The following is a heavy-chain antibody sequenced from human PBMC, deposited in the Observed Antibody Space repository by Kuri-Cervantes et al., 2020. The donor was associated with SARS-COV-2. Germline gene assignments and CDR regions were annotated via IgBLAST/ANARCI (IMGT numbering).Heavy chain of an antibody. CDR1: GFTFSSYG. V-gene: IGHV3-48*04. Sequence: GGSLRLSCAASGFTFSSYGMHWVRQAPGKGLEWVSYISSSGSTIYYADSVKGRFTISRDNAKNSLYLQMNSLRAEDTAVYYCARRLEYDFWSGPLDAFDIWGQGTMVTVSS. CDR3: ARRLEYDFWSGPLDAFDI. J-gene: IGHJ3*02. D-gene: IGHD3-3*01. CDR2: ISSSGSTI.